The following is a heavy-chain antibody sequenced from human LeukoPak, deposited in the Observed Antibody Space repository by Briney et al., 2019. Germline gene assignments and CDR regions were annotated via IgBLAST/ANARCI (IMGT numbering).Heavy chain of an antibody. J-gene: IGHJ6*04. CDR1: GFTFSSYC. CDR2: IKEDGSEK. CDR3: ARDRGIAPSGTYYYYGMDV. Sequence: GGSLRLSCAASGFTFSSYCMSWVRQAPGKGLEWVANIKEDGSEKYYVDSVKGRFTISRDNAKNSLFLQMNSLRAEDTAVYYCARDRGIAPSGTYYYYGMDVWGKGTTVTVSS. D-gene: IGHD6-13*01. V-gene: IGHV3-7*03.